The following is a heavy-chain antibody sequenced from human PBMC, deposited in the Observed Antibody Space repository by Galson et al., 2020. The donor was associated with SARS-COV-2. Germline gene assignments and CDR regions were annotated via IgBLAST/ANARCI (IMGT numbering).Heavy chain of an antibody. CDR1: GYTLTALS. V-gene: IGHV1-24*01. CDR2: FDPEDGET. D-gene: IGHD3-9*01. Sequence: ATVKVSCKVSGYTLTALSMHWVRQPPGKGPEWKGGFDPEDGETIYAQKFQGRVTMTEDTSTDTAYMELSSLRSEDTAVYYCATGTPFYDILTGSFYWFDPWGQGTLVTVSS. CDR3: ATGTPFYDILTGSFYWFDP. J-gene: IGHJ5*02.